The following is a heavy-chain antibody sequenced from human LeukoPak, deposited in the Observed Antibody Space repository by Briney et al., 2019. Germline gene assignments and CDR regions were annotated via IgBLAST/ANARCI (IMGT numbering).Heavy chain of an antibody. CDR2: SYYTGST. D-gene: IGHD5-18*01. Sequence: SETLSLTCNVSGVPISIYSWRWIRQPPGKGLEWIGYSYYTGSTNYNPSLKSRATISVDTSKNQFSLNLRPVTAADTPMYYCTTSRSGYSYADYWGQGTLVTVSS. CDR3: TTSRSGYSYADY. J-gene: IGHJ4*02. CDR1: GVPISIYS. V-gene: IGHV4-59*08.